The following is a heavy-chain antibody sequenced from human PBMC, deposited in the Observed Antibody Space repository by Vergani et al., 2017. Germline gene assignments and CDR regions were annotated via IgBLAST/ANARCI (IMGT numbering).Heavy chain of an antibody. J-gene: IGHJ4*02. D-gene: IGHD6-19*01. V-gene: IGHV3-23*01. CDR1: GFTFSSYA. CDR3: AKAGAVGGSRPTDY. Sequence: EVQLLESGGGLVQPGGSLRLSCAASGFTFSSYAMSWVRQAPGKGLEWVSAISGSGGSTYYADSVKGQFTISRDNSKNTLYLQMNSLRAEDTAVYYCAKAGAVGGSRPTDYWGQGTLVTVSS. CDR2: ISGSGGST.